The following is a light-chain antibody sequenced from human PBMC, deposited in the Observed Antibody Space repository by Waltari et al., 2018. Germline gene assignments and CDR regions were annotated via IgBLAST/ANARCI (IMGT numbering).Light chain of an antibody. V-gene: IGLV7-46*01. CDR1: TGNVAISHY. J-gene: IGLJ2*01. Sequence: QAVVTQEPSLTVSPGGTVTLTCGSSTGNVAISHYPYWFQQRPGQAPVTLIFDTYKKRSWTPARFSGSLNGGKAALTLSGAQPDDEGQYYCLLSYNGVRVFGGGTNLTVL. CDR2: DTY. CDR3: LLSYNGVRV.